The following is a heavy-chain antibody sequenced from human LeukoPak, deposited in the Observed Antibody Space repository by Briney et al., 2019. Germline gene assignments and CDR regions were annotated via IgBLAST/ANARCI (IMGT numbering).Heavy chain of an antibody. D-gene: IGHD6-6*01. Sequence: GGSLRLSCSASGFTFDIYWMTWVRQAPGKGLEWVANINNDGGEKFYVDSVKGRFTISRDNANNSLYLQMNSLRAEDTAVYYCARDHPLAARPSYYMDVWGKGTTVTVSS. V-gene: IGHV3-7*01. CDR2: INNDGGEK. J-gene: IGHJ6*03. CDR3: ARDHPLAARPSYYMDV. CDR1: GFTFDIYW.